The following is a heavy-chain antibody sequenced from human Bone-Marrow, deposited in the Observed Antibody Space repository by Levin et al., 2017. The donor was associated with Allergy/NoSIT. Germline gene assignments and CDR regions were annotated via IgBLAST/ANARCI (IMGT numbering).Heavy chain of an antibody. CDR1: GFTFSSYG. CDR2: IWYDGSNK. D-gene: IGHD4-23*01. V-gene: IGHV3-33*01. CDR3: ARAARGGNSGA. J-gene: IGHJ5*02. Sequence: LSLTCAASGFTFSSYGMHWVRQAPGKGLEWVAVIWYDGSNKYYADSVKGRFTISRDNSKNTLYLQMNSLRAEDTAVYYCARAARGGNSGAWGQGTLVTVSS.